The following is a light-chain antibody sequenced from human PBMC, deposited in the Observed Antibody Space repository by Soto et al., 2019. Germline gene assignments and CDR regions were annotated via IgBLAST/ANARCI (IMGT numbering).Light chain of an antibody. J-gene: IGKJ4*01. CDR2: DAS. V-gene: IGKV1-5*01. CDR1: QSVSRW. Sequence: DVPMTQSPSTLSASVGDRVTVTCRASQSVSRWGAWYQQKVGKAPKLLIFDASSLESGVPSRFSSSGSGTDFTLTITIMTPDDEATYNCQQSHNFDQRTFGEANKVAI. CDR3: QQSHNFDQRT.